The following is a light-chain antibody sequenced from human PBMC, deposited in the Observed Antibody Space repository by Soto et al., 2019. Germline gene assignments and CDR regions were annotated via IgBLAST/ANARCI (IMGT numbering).Light chain of an antibody. CDR3: VTWDTSLRTGV. V-gene: IGLV1-51*01. J-gene: IGLJ3*02. CDR1: RSNIGNNY. Sequence: QSVLTQPPSVSAAPGQTVTISCSGSRSNIGNNYVAWYQQFPGTVPKLLIYNNNGRPSGTPDRFSGSASGTSATLTITGLQTGDEADYFCVTWDTSLRTGVIGGGTQLTVL. CDR2: NNN.